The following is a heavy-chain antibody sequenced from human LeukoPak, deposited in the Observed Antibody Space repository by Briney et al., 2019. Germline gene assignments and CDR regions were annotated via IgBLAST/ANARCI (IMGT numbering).Heavy chain of an antibody. V-gene: IGHV3-23*01. CDR3: AKDLSGQQLVNNWFDP. Sequence: GGSLRLSCAASGFTFSNYAMSWVRQAPGKGLEWVSAISGSGGSTYYADSVKGRFTISRDNSKNTLYLQMNSLRAEDTAVYYCAKDLSGQQLVNNWFDPWGQGTLVTVSS. J-gene: IGHJ5*02. CDR2: ISGSGGST. D-gene: IGHD6-13*01. CDR1: GFTFSNYA.